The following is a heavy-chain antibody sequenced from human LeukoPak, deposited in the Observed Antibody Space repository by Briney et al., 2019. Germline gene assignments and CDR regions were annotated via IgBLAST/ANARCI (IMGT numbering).Heavy chain of an antibody. CDR2: VYTSGST. D-gene: IGHD3-22*01. J-gene: IGHJ4*02. CDR1: GGSISSYY. Sequence: PSETLSLTCTVSGGSISSYYWSWIRRPPGKGLEWIGYVYTSGSTNYNPSLKSRVTISVDTSKNQFSLKLSSVTVADTAVYYCARLRVNDSSGRIYFDYWGQGTLVTVSS. V-gene: IGHV4-4*09. CDR3: ARLRVNDSSGRIYFDY.